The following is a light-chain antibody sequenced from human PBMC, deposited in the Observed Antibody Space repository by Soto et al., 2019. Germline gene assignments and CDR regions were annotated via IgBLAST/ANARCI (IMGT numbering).Light chain of an antibody. CDR2: GAF. V-gene: IGKV3-15*01. CDR3: QQYKKWPPLT. CDR1: QSVAFH. Sequence: EIVMTQSPATLSVSPGETATLSCWASQSVAFHLAWYQQKPGQGPRLLIYGAFTRATGIPARFSGSGSGTEFTLTISSLQSEDFAVYYCQQYKKWPPLTFGGGTKVEIK. J-gene: IGKJ4*01.